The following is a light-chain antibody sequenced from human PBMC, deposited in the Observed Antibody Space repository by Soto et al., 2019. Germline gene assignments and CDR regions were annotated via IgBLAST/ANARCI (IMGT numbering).Light chain of an antibody. Sequence: QPVLTQPPSVSAAPGQKLTISCSGSSSNIGNNYVSWYQHLPGTAPKLLIYDNNKRPSGIPDRFSGSKSGTSATLGITGLQTGDEADYYCGTWDSSLSAVVFGGGTKVTVL. CDR2: DNN. V-gene: IGLV1-51*01. CDR1: SSNIGNNY. J-gene: IGLJ2*01. CDR3: GTWDSSLSAVV.